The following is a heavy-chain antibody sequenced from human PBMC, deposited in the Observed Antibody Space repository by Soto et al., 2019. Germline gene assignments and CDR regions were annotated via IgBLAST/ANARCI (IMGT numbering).Heavy chain of an antibody. CDR1: GGSISSGGYY. D-gene: IGHD3-22*01. CDR2: IYYSGST. V-gene: IGHV4-31*03. CDR3: ATAPSSGYYGDDAFDI. J-gene: IGHJ3*02. Sequence: QVQLQESGPGLVKPSQTLSLTCTVSGGSISSGGYYWSWIRQHPGKGLEWIGYIYYSGSTYYNPSLKSRVTISVDTSKNQFSLKLSSVTAADTAVYYCATAPSSGYYGDDAFDIWGQGTMVTVSS.